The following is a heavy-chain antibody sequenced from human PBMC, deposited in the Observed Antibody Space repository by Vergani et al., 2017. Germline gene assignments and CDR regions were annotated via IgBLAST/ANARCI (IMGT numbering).Heavy chain of an antibody. CDR2: INNDGHT. CDR1: GESFSSFY. Sequence: QVQLQQWGAGVVKPSGTLSLTCAVFGESFSSFYWSWIRQPPGKGLEWIGEINNDGHTNYNPSLESRVTVSRDTAKNQFSLNLMSVNAADTAMYYCAVRPHGNLVGGEIVTKRTFDYWSQGSLVTVSS. D-gene: IGHD3-10*01. J-gene: IGHJ4*02. CDR3: AVRPHGNLVGGEIVTKRTFDY. V-gene: IGHV4-34*02.